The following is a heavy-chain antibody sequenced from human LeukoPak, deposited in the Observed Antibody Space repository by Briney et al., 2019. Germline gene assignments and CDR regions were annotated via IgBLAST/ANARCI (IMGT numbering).Heavy chain of an antibody. CDR1: GFTFSSYA. Sequence: GGSLRLSCAASGFTFSSYAMSWVRQAPGKGLEWVSAISGSGGSTYYADSVKGRFTISRDNSKNTLYLQMGSLRAEDMAVYYCARDSRVEMATITSLYYYGMDVWGQGTTVTVSS. V-gene: IGHV3-23*01. CDR2: ISGSGGST. CDR3: ARDSRVEMATITSLYYYGMDV. J-gene: IGHJ6*02. D-gene: IGHD5-12*01.